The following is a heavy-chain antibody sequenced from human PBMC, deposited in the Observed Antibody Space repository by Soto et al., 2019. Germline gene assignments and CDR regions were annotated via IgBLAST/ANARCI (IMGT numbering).Heavy chain of an antibody. D-gene: IGHD3-9*01. CDR1: GFTFSSYS. V-gene: IGHV3-48*01. Sequence: PGGSLRLSCAASGFTFSSYSMDWVRQAPGQGLEWISYITTSSHTIYYADSVRGRFTISRDNSKNTLYLQMDSLSAEDTALYYCVRDFDAWSNIRQFQYWGQGALVTVSS. J-gene: IGHJ4*02. CDR3: VRDFDAWSNIRQFQY. CDR2: ITTSSHTI.